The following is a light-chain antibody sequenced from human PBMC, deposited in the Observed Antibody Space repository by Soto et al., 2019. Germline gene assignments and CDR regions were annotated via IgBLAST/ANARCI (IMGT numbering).Light chain of an antibody. CDR1: QSISSY. CDR3: QQSYSTPLCT. V-gene: IGKV1-39*01. Sequence: DIQMTQYPSSLSASVGDRVTITCRASQSISSYLNWYQQKPGKAPKLLIYAASSLQSGVPSRFSGSGSGTDFTLTISSLQPEDFATYYCQQSYSTPLCTFGPGTKVDIK. J-gene: IGKJ3*01. CDR2: AAS.